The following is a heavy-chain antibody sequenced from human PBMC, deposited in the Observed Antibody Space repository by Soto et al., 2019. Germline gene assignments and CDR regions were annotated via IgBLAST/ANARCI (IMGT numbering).Heavy chain of an antibody. CDR1: GVSIISGGYS. CDR2: IYHSGST. Sequence: TLSLTCAVSGVSIISGGYSWILIRQPPGKGLEWIGYIYHSGSTYYNPSLKSRVTISVDRSKNQFSLKLSSVTAADTAVYYCAILSRILTGHSGNFYYCGQGTLVIVSS. J-gene: IGHJ4*02. D-gene: IGHD3-9*01. V-gene: IGHV4-30-2*01. CDR3: AILSRILTGHSGNFYY.